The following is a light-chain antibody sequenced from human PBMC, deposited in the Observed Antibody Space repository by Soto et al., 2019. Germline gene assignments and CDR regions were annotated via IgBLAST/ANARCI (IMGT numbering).Light chain of an antibody. J-gene: IGKJ4*01. CDR2: GAS. CDR1: QSVSSN. V-gene: IGKV3-15*01. Sequence: EIVMTQYPATLSVSPGERATLSCRASQSVSSNLAWYQQKPGQAPRLLIYGASTRATGIPARFSGSGSGTEFTLTISSLQSEDFAVYYCQQYNNWPLLTFGGGTKVDI. CDR3: QQYNNWPLLT.